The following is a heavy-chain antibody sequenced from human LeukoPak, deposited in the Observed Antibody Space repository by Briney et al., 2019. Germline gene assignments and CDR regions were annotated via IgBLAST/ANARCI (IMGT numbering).Heavy chain of an antibody. CDR2: ISGSGGST. D-gene: IGHD4-23*01. Sequence: PGGSLRLSCAASGFTFSSYAMSWVRQAPGKGLEWVSAISGSGGSTYYADSVKGRFTISRDNSKNTLYLQMNSLRAEDTAVYYCAKDRYYGGNSGGPFDYWGQGTLVTVSS. CDR1: GFTFSSYA. J-gene: IGHJ4*02. CDR3: AKDRYYGGNSGGPFDY. V-gene: IGHV3-23*01.